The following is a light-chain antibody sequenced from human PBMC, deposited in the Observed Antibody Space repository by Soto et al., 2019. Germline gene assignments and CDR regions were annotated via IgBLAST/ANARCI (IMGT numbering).Light chain of an antibody. V-gene: IGLV2-14*01. J-gene: IGLJ1*01. CDR2: EVT. CDR1: SGDIGSYNR. Sequence: LTQPASVSGSPGQSITISCTGTSGDIGSYNRVSWYQQHPGKAPKLIIYEVTDRPSGVSNRFSGSKSGNTASLTISGLQAEDEAEYYCSTYTNINTRACVFGTGTKVTVL. CDR3: STYTNINTRACV.